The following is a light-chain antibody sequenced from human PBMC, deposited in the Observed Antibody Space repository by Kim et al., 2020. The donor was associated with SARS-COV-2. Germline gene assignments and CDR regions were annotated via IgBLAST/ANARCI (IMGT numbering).Light chain of an antibody. Sequence: DIQMTQSPSTLSASVGDRVTITCRASQSISSWLAWYQQKPGKAPKLLIYDASSLESGVPSRFSGSGSGTEFTLTISSLQPDDFATYYCQQYNSNPLTFGGGAKGDI. V-gene: IGKV1-5*01. CDR1: QSISSW. J-gene: IGKJ4*01. CDR3: QQYNSNPLT. CDR2: DAS.